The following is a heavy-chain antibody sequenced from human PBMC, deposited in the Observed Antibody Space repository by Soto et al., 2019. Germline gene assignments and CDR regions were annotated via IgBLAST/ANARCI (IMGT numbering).Heavy chain of an antibody. D-gene: IGHD3-3*01. V-gene: IGHV3-30*18. CDR1: GFTFSSYG. J-gene: IGHJ4*02. CDR3: AKEPRKVIFWRGH. Sequence: QVQLVESGGGAVQPGRSLRLSCEASGFTFSSYGMLWVRQAPGKGLEWVTIISYDGSNKYYEDSVKGRFTISRDNSKNTLYMQMNNLRPEDTAVYFRAKEPRKVIFWRGHWGQGTLVTVSS. CDR2: ISYDGSNK.